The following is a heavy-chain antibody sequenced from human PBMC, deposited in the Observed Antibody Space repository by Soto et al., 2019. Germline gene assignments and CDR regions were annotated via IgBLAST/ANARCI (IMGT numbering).Heavy chain of an antibody. Sequence: GESLKISCAASGFTFSSYAMSWVRQAPGKGLEWVSAISGSGGSTYYADSVKGRFTISRDNSKNTLYLQMNSLRAEDTAVYYCAKEDSSGWYLALGYFQHWGQGTLVTVSS. J-gene: IGHJ1*01. CDR2: ISGSGGST. CDR3: AKEDSSGWYLALGYFQH. CDR1: GFTFSSYA. V-gene: IGHV3-23*01. D-gene: IGHD6-19*01.